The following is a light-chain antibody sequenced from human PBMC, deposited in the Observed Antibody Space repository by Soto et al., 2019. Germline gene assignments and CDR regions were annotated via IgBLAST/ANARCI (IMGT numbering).Light chain of an antibody. CDR1: SSDVGGYNY. CDR2: EVN. V-gene: IGLV2-14*01. J-gene: IGLJ2*01. CDR3: SSYADSSTL. Sequence: QSALTQPASVSGSPGQSITISCTGTSSDVGGYNYVSWYQQHPGKAPKLMIYEVNNRPSGVSNRFSGSKSGNTASLTISGLQAEDEADYYCSSYADSSTLFGGGTKLTVL.